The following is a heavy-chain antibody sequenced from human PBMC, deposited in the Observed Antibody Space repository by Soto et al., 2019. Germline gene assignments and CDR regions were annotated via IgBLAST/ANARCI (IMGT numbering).Heavy chain of an antibody. CDR3: ASPGVVGATSPPSF. Sequence: SVKVSCKASGGTFSSYAISWVRQAPGQGLEWMGGIIPIFGTANYAQKFQGRVTITADESTSTAYMELSSLRSEDTAVYYCASPGVVGATSPPSFWGQVTLVTVSS. CDR1: GGTFSSYA. J-gene: IGHJ4*02. V-gene: IGHV1-69*13. D-gene: IGHD1-26*01. CDR2: IIPIFGTA.